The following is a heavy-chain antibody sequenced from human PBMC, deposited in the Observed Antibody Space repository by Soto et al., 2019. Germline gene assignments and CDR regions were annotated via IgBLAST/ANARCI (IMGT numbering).Heavy chain of an antibody. V-gene: IGHV3-48*02. D-gene: IGHD3-10*01. CDR2: ITTTSNTM. J-gene: IGHJ4*02. Sequence: EVQLVESGGGLVQPGGSLRLSCAVSGFSFSTYSMNWVRQAPGKGLEWIAYITTTSNTMYYADSVKGRFTVSRDNARNSLYLQMNTLRDEDTAVYYCARSLPLVGSDYWGQGTLVTVSS. CDR3: ARSLPLVGSDY. CDR1: GFSFSTYS.